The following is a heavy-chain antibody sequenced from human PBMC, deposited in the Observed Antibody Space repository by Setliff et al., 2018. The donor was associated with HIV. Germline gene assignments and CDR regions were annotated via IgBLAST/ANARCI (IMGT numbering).Heavy chain of an antibody. CDR3: ECYNSDDGYFDN. CDR2: VSSRGDT. J-gene: IGHJ4*02. Sequence: PLETLSLTCAVSGYSISSGYYWSWIRQPAGKGLEWIGRVSSRGDTNYNPSLKSRVTMSVDTSNNHFSLKLSSVTAADTAVYYCECYNSDDGYFDNWGQGALVTVSS. D-gene: IGHD2-8*01. V-gene: IGHV4-38-2*01. CDR1: GYSISSGYY.